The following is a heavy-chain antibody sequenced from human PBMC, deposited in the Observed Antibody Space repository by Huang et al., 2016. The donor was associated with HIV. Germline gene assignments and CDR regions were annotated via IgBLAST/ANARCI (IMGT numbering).Heavy chain of an antibody. V-gene: IGHV1-18*01. CDR2: ISAYNGHT. CDR3: ARDRGAVAGTSPGY. CDR1: GYTFTSYG. Sequence: QVQLVQSGAEVKKPGASVKVSCKASGYTFTSYGIRWVRQVPVQGLEWMEWISAYNGHTNYAQQLQGRVTMTTATSTSTAYMELRSLRSDDTAVYYCARDRGAVAGTSPGYWGQGTLVTVSS. D-gene: IGHD6-19*01. J-gene: IGHJ4*02.